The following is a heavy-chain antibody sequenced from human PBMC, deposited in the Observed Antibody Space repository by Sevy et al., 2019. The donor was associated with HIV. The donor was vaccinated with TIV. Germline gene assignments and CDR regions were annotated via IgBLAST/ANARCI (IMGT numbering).Heavy chain of an antibody. CDR1: GFTFSSYW. CDR2: IKQDGSEK. V-gene: IGHV3-7*01. Sequence: GGSLRLSCAASGFTFSSYWMSWVRQAPGKGLEWVANIKQDGSEKYYVDSVKGRFTMSRDNAKNSLYLQMNSLRAEDTAVYYCARKAPYYYDSSGCLDYWGQGTLVTVSS. CDR3: ARKAPYYYDSSGCLDY. J-gene: IGHJ4*02. D-gene: IGHD3-22*01.